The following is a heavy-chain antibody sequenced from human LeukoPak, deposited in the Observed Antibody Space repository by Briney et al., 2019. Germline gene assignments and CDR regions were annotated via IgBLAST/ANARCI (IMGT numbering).Heavy chain of an antibody. CDR3: ARDNSVGDIAWWFDP. CDR1: GYAFINNW. CDR2: INPTGTRT. J-gene: IGHJ5*02. V-gene: IGHV1-46*01. D-gene: IGHD3-10*01. Sequence: ASVKVSCKASGYAFINNWMHWVRQAPGQGLEWIGLINPTGTRTGYAQKFQGRVTMTRDMSTSTDYMELSSLRSEDTAIYYCARDNSVGDIAWWFDPWGQGTLVTVST.